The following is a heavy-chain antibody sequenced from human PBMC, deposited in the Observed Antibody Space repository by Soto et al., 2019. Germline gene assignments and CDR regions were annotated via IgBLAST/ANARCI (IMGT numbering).Heavy chain of an antibody. D-gene: IGHD3-3*01. V-gene: IGHV1-69*12. CDR1: GGTFSSYA. CDR3: ARERFLEWLLYRGGGMDV. CDR2: IIPIFGTA. Sequence: QVQLVQSGAEVKKPGSSVKVSCKASGGTFSSYAISWVRQAPGQGLEWMGGIIPIFGTANYAQKFQGRVTITAEESTSTAYRELSSLRSEDTAVYYCARERFLEWLLYRGGGMDVWGHGTTVTVSS. J-gene: IGHJ6*02.